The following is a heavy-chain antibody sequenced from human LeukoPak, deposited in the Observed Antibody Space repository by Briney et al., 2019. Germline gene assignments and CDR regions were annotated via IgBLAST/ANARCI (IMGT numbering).Heavy chain of an antibody. D-gene: IGHD6-19*01. CDR1: GFTFSSYA. CDR3: ARARVAVAGTGGDYFDY. Sequence: GGSLRLSCAASGFTFSSYAMHWVRQAPGKGLEWVAVISYDGSNKYYADSVKGRFTISRDNSKNTLYLQMNSPRAEDTAVYYCARARVAVAGTGGDYFDYWGQGTLVTVSS. J-gene: IGHJ4*02. CDR2: ISYDGSNK. V-gene: IGHV3-30-3*01.